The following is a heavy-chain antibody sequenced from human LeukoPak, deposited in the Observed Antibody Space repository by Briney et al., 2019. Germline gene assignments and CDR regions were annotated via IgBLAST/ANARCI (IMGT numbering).Heavy chain of an antibody. Sequence: SETLSLACTVSGGSISSYYWSWIRQPPGKGLEWIGYIYYSGSTNYNPSLKSRVTISVDTSKNQFSLKLSSVTAADTAVYYCARDLGRGDYGDYEGIDPWGQGTLVTVSS. V-gene: IGHV4-59*01. J-gene: IGHJ5*02. CDR3: ARDLGRGDYGDYEGIDP. CDR2: IYYSGST. D-gene: IGHD4-17*01. CDR1: GGSISSYY.